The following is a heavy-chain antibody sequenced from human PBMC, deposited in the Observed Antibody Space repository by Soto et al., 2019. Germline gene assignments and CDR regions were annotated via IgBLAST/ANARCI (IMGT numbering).Heavy chain of an antibody. V-gene: IGHV4-4*02. CDR3: AREGGWYREHYFDY. CDR1: SGSISSSNW. J-gene: IGHJ4*02. CDR2: IYHSGST. Sequence: QVQLQASGPGLVKPSGTLSLTCAVSSGSISSSNWWSWVRQPPGKGLEWIGQIYHSGSTNYNPSLKSRVTISVDKSKNQFSLKLSSVTAADTAVYYCAREGGWYREHYFDYWGEGTLVTVSS. D-gene: IGHD6-19*01.